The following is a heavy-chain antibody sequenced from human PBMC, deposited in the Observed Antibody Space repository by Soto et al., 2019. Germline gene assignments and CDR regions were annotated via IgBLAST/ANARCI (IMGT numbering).Heavy chain of an antibody. CDR1: GFSFSTYA. Sequence: GSLRLSCAASGFSFSTYAMSWVRQAPGKGLEWVSAISGSGGTTYYADSVKGRFTISRDNSKNTLYLQMNSLRAGDTAVYYCAKGTVVPAFVSYGMDVWGQGTTVTVSS. CDR3: AKGTVVPAFVSYGMDV. D-gene: IGHD2-2*01. V-gene: IGHV3-23*01. CDR2: ISGSGGTT. J-gene: IGHJ6*01.